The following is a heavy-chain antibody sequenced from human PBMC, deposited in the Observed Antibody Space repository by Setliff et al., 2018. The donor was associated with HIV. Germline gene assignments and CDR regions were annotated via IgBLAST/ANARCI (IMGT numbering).Heavy chain of an antibody. V-gene: IGHV1-69*13. D-gene: IGHD3-3*01. CDR2: IIPIFGTT. CDR1: GDTFSNYA. Sequence: SVKVSCKASGDTFSNYAISWVRQAPGQGLEWMGGIIPIFGTTNYAQKLQGRVTITADESTSTVYMELSSLRSGDTAVYYCATWPDFWSGYPNYHYYYYMDVWGKGTTVTVSS. CDR3: ATWPDFWSGYPNYHYYYYMDV. J-gene: IGHJ6*03.